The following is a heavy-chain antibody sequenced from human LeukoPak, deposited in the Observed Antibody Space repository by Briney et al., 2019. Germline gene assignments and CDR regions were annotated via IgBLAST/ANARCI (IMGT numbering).Heavy chain of an antibody. CDR2: INPNNGGT. D-gene: IGHD1-1*01. J-gene: IGHJ5*02. V-gene: IGHV1-2*02. Sequence: ASVRVSCKASGYTFSGYYIHWVRLARGHGLEWMGWINPNNGGTNYAQNFQGRVTMTRDTSISTAYMDLNTLRSDDTAVYYCARPGTSLASGWFGTWGQGTLVTVSS. CDR1: GYTFSGYY. CDR3: ARPGTSLASGWFGT.